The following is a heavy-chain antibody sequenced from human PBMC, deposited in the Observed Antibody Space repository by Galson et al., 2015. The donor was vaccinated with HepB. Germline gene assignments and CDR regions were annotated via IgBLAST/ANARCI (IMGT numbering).Heavy chain of an antibody. D-gene: IGHD3-22*01. CDR1: GYTFTGYY. CDR3: ARSQRPPNYYDSSFPRDAFDI. J-gene: IGHJ3*02. CDR2: IKPNSGGP. Sequence: CKASGYTFTGYYLHWVRQAPGQGLEWMGRIKPNSGGPSFAQEFQGRVTMTTDTSITTAYMELSTLISDDTAVYYCARSQRPPNYYDSSFPRDAFDIWGQGTMVIVSS. V-gene: IGHV1-2*06.